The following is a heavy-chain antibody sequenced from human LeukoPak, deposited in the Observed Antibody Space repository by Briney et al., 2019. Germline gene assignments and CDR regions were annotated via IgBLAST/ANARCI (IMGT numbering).Heavy chain of an antibody. CDR3: AKDQDSSGWYAPLDY. V-gene: IGHV3-23*01. J-gene: IGHJ4*02. CDR1: GFTFSSYA. CDR2: ISGSGGSK. Sequence: GGSLRLSCAASGFTFSSYAMRWVRQAPGKGLEWVSAISGSGGSKYYADSVKGRFTISRDNSKNTLYLQMNSLRAEDTAVYYCAKDQDSSGWYAPLDYWGQGTLVTVSS. D-gene: IGHD6-19*01.